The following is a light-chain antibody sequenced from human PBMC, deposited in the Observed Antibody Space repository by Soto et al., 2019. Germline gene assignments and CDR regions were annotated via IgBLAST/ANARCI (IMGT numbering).Light chain of an antibody. CDR1: QSVSSSY. CDR3: QKYGSSPRIT. CDR2: GAS. Sequence: EIVLTQSPGTLSLSPGERATLSCRASQSVSSSYLAWYQQKPGQAPRLLIYGASTRATGIPARFSGSGSGTDFTLTISRLEPEDFAVYYCQKYGSSPRITFGQGTRLENK. J-gene: IGKJ5*01. V-gene: IGKV3-20*01.